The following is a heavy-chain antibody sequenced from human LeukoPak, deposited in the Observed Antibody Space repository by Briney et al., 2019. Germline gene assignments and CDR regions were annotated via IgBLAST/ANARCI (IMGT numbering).Heavy chain of an antibody. Sequence: GGSLRLSCEASGFSFDDYAMHWVRQAPGKGLEWVAGISRNSYNIAYGDSVKGRFTISRDNAKKSLSLQMNSLGTEDTAFYYCAKSRDGGTGYYYDYWGQGVLVTVAS. CDR3: AKSRDGGTGYYYDY. J-gene: IGHJ4*02. V-gene: IGHV3-9*01. CDR1: GFSFDDYA. CDR2: ISRNSYNI. D-gene: IGHD3-9*01.